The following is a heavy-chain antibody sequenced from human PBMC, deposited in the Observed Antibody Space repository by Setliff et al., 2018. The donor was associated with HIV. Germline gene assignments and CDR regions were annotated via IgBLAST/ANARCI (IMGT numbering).Heavy chain of an antibody. D-gene: IGHD3-10*01. CDR1: GFTFDDYG. V-gene: IGHV3-20*04. J-gene: IGHJ4*02. Sequence: GGSLRLSCAASGFTFDDYGMSWVRQAPGKGLEWVSGINWNGGSTGYADSVKGRFTISRDNAKNSLYLQMNSLRAEDTALYYCARDSQMVRGVLFDYWGQGTLVTVSS. CDR2: INWNGGST. CDR3: ARDSQMVRGVLFDY.